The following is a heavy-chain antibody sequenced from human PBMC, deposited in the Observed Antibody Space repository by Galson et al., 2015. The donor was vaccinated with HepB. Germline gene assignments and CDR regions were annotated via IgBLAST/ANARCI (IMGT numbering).Heavy chain of an antibody. CDR2: ISSSSSHI. Sequence: SLRLPCAASGSILSTYSMSWLRQAPGKGVEWVSSISSSSSHIYYADSVQCRFTISRDNTKNSLYLQMNSQRAEDTAVYYWARCLVGATLVNAFDSGGQGTMVTVSS. CDR3: ARCLVGATLVNAFDS. V-gene: IGHV3-21*01. D-gene: IGHD1-26*01. J-gene: IGHJ3*02. CDR1: GSILSTYS.